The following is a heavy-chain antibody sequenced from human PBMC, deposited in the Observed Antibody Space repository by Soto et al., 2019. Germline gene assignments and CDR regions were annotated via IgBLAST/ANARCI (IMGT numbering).Heavy chain of an antibody. CDR1: GGSISSGGYS. J-gene: IGHJ4*02. D-gene: IGHD5-12*01. CDR2: IYHSGST. V-gene: IGHV4-30-2*01. Sequence: QLQLQESGSGLVKPSQTLSLTCAVSGGSISSGGYSWSWIRQPPGKGLECIGNIYHSGSTYYNPSLKSRVTISGDRSKTQFSLMLSSVPAADTAVYYCAAGGGLPRYYWGQGTLVTVSS. CDR3: AAGGGLPRYY.